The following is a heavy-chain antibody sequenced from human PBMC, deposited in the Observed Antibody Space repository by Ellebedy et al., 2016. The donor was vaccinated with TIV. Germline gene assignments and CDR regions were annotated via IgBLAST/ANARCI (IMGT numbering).Heavy chain of an antibody. CDR1: EFTLNTYG. CDR2: ISSDGSEK. J-gene: IGHJ6*02. D-gene: IGHD6-6*01. Sequence: PGGSLRLSCAASEFTLNTYGMHWVRQTPDKGLEWVAFISSDGSEKYYVGSVKGRFTIARDISKNTLYLEMNSMSGDDTAVYYCAEEGGSSRGAPGMDVWGQGTTVIVSS. CDR3: AEEGGSSRGAPGMDV. V-gene: IGHV3-30*18.